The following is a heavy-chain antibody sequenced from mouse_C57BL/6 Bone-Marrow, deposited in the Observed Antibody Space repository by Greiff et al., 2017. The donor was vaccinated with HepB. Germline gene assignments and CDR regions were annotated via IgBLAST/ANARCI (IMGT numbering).Heavy chain of an antibody. CDR3: ARGISYYGSPYAMDY. V-gene: IGHV1-53*01. J-gene: IGHJ4*01. Sequence: QVHVKQPGTELVKPGASVKLSCKASGYTFTSYWMHWVKQRPGQGLEWIGNINPSNGGTNYNEKFKSKATLTVDKSSSTAYMQLSSLTSEDSAVYYCARGISYYGSPYAMDYWGQGTSVTVSS. CDR2: INPSNGGT. CDR1: GYTFTSYW. D-gene: IGHD1-1*01.